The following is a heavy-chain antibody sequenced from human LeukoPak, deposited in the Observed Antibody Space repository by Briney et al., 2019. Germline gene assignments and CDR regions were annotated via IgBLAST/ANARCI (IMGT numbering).Heavy chain of an antibody. Sequence: SETLSLTCTVSGGSISSSSYYWGWIRQPPGKGLEWIGNIYYSGNTYYNPSLKSRVTISVDTSKNQFSLNLSSVTAADTAVYYCARRDGFDAFDVWGQGTMVIVSS. D-gene: IGHD3-10*01. CDR3: ARRDGFDAFDV. CDR1: GGSISSSSYY. J-gene: IGHJ3*01. CDR2: IYYSGNT. V-gene: IGHV4-39*01.